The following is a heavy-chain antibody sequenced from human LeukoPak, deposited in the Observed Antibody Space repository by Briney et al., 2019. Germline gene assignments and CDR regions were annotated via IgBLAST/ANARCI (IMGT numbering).Heavy chain of an antibody. CDR1: GGSITTSNYK. D-gene: IGHD3-3*01. Sequence: SETLSLTCTVSGGSITTSNYKWGWIRQAPGKGLEWIGTMYYSGNTYYSPSLKSRVTISADTSKNQFSLKLTSVTAADTAVYFCARGGIFGVVKKIKNYFDYWGQGTLVTVSS. V-gene: IGHV4-39*01. J-gene: IGHJ4*02. CDR3: ARGGIFGVVKKIKNYFDY. CDR2: MYYSGNT.